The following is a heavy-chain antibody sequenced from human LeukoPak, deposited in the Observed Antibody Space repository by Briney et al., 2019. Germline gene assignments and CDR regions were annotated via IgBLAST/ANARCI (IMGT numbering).Heavy chain of an antibody. D-gene: IGHD2-2*01. Sequence: ASVKLSCNASAYSFTIYDNNWLRQANGQGLEWMGWMNPNSGNTDYEQKFQGRVTMTRNTSISTAYMELRSLRSEDTAVYYCALIVVVPANRDWFDPWGQGTLVTVSS. J-gene: IGHJ5*02. CDR2: MNPNSGNT. V-gene: IGHV1-8*01. CDR3: ALIVVVPANRDWFDP. CDR1: AYSFTIYD.